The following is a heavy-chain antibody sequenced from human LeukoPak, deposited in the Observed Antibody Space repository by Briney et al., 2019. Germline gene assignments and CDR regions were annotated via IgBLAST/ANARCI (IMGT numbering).Heavy chain of an antibody. V-gene: IGHV3-66*01. Sequence: GGSLRLSCAASGFTVSDNYMNWVRQAPGKGLEWVSVIYSDSSTYYADSVKGRFTISRDNSKNTLYLQMNSLRAEDTAVYYCAKDFFSSTSACFDYWGQGTLVTVSS. CDR2: IYSDSST. CDR3: AKDFFSSTSACFDY. D-gene: IGHD2-2*01. J-gene: IGHJ4*02. CDR1: GFTVSDNY.